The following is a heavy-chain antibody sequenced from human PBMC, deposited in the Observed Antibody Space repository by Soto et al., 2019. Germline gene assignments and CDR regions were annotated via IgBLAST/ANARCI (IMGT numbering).Heavy chain of an antibody. CDR1: GGTFSSYA. Sequence: SSVQASCKGSGGTFSSYAISWVRQAPGQGLEWMGGIIPIFGTANYAQKFQGRVTITADESTSTAYMELSSLRSEDTAVYYCARIIYIIFCSSCPGIVLFYTWGKGKRVTGS. CDR2: IIPIFGTA. CDR3: ARIIYIIFCSSCPGIVLFYT. J-gene: IGHJ6*03. V-gene: IGHV1-69*13. D-gene: IGHD6-13*01.